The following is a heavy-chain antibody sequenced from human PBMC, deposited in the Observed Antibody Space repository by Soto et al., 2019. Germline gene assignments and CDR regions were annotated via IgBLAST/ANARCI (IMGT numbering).Heavy chain of an antibody. V-gene: IGHV3-73*01. D-gene: IGHD3-16*02. Sequence: ESGGGLVQPGGSLKLSCAASGFTVSGSAVHWVRQASGKGLEWVGRIRSKTNSYATAYAASVKGRFTISRDDSKNTAYLQMNSLKTEDTAVYYCTSHLGELSSPRAFDIWGQGTMVTVSS. CDR2: IRSKTNSYAT. CDR1: GFTVSGSA. J-gene: IGHJ3*02. CDR3: TSHLGELSSPRAFDI.